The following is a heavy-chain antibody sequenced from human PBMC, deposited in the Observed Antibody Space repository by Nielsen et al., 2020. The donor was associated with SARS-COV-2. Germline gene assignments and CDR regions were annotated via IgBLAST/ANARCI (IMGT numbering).Heavy chain of an antibody. D-gene: IGHD3-10*01. Sequence: ASVKVSCKASGYSFNRYPMNWVRQAPGQGLEWMGWIDTNIGKPTPAQGFTGRFVFSSDTSVSTAYLQISTLRAEDTAVYYCARENSGPGGTASYGMDLWGQGTTVTVSS. CDR1: GYSFNRYP. J-gene: IGHJ6*02. CDR3: ARENSGPGGTASYGMDL. CDR2: IDTNIGKP. V-gene: IGHV7-4-1*02.